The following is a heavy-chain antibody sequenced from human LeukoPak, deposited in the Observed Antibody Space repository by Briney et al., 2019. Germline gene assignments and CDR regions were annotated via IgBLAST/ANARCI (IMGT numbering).Heavy chain of an antibody. CDR1: GFTFSSYW. V-gene: IGHV3-7*01. J-gene: IGHJ4*02. CDR3: ARGKAGKVVGYYFDY. Sequence: GGSLRLSCAASGFTFSSYWMSWVRQAPGKGLEWVANIKQDGSEKYYVDSVKGRFTISRDNAKNSLYLQMNSLRAEDTAVYYCARGKAGKVVGYYFDYWGQGTLVTVSS. CDR2: IKQDGSEK. D-gene: IGHD6-13*01.